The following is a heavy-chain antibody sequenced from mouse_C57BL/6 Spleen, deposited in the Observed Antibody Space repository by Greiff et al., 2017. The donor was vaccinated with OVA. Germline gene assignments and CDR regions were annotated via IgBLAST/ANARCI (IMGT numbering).Heavy chain of an antibody. CDR2: FYPGSGSI. V-gene: IGHV1-62-2*01. CDR1: GYTFTEYT. CDR3: ARHEEGGCGLTPFDY. D-gene: IGHD3-3*01. Sequence: VQLQESGAELVKPGASVKLSCKASGYTFTEYTIHWVKQRSGQGLEWIGWFYPGSGSITYNAKFKDKATLTADKSSSTVYMELRRLTSDASAVYVCARHEEGGCGLTPFDYWGQGTTLTVSS. J-gene: IGHJ2*01.